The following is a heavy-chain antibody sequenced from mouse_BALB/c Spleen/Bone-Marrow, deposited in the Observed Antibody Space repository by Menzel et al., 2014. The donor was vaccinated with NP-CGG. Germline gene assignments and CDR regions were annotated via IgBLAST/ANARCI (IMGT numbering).Heavy chain of an antibody. Sequence: EVQLQQSGAELVKPGASVKLSCTASGFNIKDTYLHWVKQRPEQGLDWIGRIDPAIFTKYDPKFQGKAPITADTSSNTAYLHLSNLTSEDTAVYYCASYRYGWYFDVWGAGNTVTVSS. D-gene: IGHD2-14*01. J-gene: IGHJ1*01. CDR2: IDPAIFT. CDR3: ASYRYGWYFDV. V-gene: IGHV14-3*02. CDR1: GFNIKDTY.